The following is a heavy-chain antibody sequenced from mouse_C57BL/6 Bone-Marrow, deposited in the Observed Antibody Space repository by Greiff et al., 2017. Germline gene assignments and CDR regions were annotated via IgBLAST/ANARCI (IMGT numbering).Heavy chain of an antibody. Sequence: VKLVESGPGLVQPSQSLSITCTVSGFSLTSYGVHWVRQPPGKGLEWLGVIWSGGSTDYNAAFISRLSISKDNSKSQVFFKMNSLQADDTAIYXCAGWTWYFDVWGTGTTVTVSS. D-gene: IGHD2-3*01. CDR3: AGWTWYFDV. V-gene: IGHV2-4*01. J-gene: IGHJ1*03. CDR2: IWSGGST. CDR1: GFSLTSYG.